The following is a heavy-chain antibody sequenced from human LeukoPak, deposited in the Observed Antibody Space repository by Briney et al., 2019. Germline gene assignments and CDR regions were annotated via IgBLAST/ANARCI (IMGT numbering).Heavy chain of an antibody. D-gene: IGHD5-12*01. CDR2: DRNKANSYTR. CDR3: TGQNSGTKGCFDD. V-gene: IGHV3-72*01. CDR1: GLTFSVQY. J-gene: IGHJ4*02. Sequence: GGSLTLSCAPSGLTFSVQYMVWARQAPGRGLEWVVRDRNKANSYTREYAASVKGRFTISRDESKTSLYLKMNSMKTEETGVYYCTGQNSGTKGCFDDGGQRTLVTAS.